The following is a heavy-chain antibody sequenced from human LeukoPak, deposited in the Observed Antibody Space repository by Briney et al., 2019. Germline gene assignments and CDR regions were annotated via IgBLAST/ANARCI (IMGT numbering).Heavy chain of an antibody. V-gene: IGHV3-48*01. J-gene: IGHJ4*02. D-gene: IGHD2-2*01. CDR2: ISSSRSTI. Sequence: RPGGSLRLSCTASGFIFNNYNMNWVRQAPGKGLEWVSSISSSRSTIFYADSVKGRFTISRDNAKNSLYLQMNSLRAEDTAVYYCAKDLYQLPGYFDFWGQGTLVTVFS. CDR3: AKDLYQLPGYFDF. CDR1: GFIFNNYN.